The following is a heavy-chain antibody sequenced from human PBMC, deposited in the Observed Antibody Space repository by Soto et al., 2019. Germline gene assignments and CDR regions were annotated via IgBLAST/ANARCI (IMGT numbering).Heavy chain of an antibody. Sequence: ASVKVSCKASGYTFTSYGISWVRQAPGQGLEWMGWISAYNGNTNYAQKLQGRVTMTTDTSTSTAYMELRSLRSDDTAVYYCAREHVLWFGGNDAFDIWGQGTMVTVSS. CDR1: GYTFTSYG. J-gene: IGHJ3*02. D-gene: IGHD3-10*01. CDR2: ISAYNGNT. CDR3: AREHVLWFGGNDAFDI. V-gene: IGHV1-18*04.